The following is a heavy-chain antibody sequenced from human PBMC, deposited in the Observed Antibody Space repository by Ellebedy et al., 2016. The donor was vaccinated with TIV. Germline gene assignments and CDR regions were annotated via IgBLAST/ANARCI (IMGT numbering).Heavy chain of an antibody. CDR1: GFTFSSCG. D-gene: IGHD3-3*01. Sequence: GESLKISCAASGFTFSSCGMHWVRQAPGKGLEWVAVIWYDGGNKYYADSVKGRFTISRDNSKNTLYLQMNSLRAEDTAVYHCARDTGYDFSETFDYWGQGNLVTVSS. V-gene: IGHV3-33*08. J-gene: IGHJ4*02. CDR3: ARDTGYDFSETFDY. CDR2: IWYDGGNK.